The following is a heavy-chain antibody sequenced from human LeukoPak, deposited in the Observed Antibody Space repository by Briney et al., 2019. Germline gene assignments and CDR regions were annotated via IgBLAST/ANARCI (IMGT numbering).Heavy chain of an antibody. Sequence: GGSLRLSCAAPGFTFSSYSMNWVRQAPGKGLEWVSSISSSSSYIYYADSVKGRFTISRDNAKNSLYLQMNSLRAEDTAVYYCARIWFGEFDYWGQGTLVTVSS. D-gene: IGHD3-10*01. J-gene: IGHJ4*02. CDR1: GFTFSSYS. V-gene: IGHV3-21*01. CDR3: ARIWFGEFDY. CDR2: ISSSSSYI.